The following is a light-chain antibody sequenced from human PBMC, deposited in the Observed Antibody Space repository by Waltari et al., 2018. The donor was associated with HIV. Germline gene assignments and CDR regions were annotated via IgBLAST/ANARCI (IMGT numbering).Light chain of an antibody. CDR2: GGS. CDR1: HNISRAN. V-gene: IGKV3-20*01. CDR3: QQYGSVPE. Sequence: MVLTQSPGTLSLSPGDRATLSCRASHNISRANLAWYQQKLGQAPRLLIFGGSNRAPGLPDRFAGAGSGTDFTLTINKLDPEDFALYYCQQYGSVPEFGRGTRV. J-gene: IGKJ1*01.